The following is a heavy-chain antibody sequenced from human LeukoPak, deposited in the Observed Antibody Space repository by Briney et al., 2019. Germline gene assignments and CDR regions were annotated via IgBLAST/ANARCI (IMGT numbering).Heavy chain of an antibody. CDR2: IDMSGTTI. Sequence: GGSLRLSCAASGFTFSDYYMGRIRQAPGKGLEWVSYIDMSGTTIYYADSVKGRFTISRDNAKNSLFLQMNSLRAEDTAVYYCAKDILAAGLFFDYWGQGALVTVSS. V-gene: IGHV3-11*01. CDR3: AKDILAAGLFFDY. J-gene: IGHJ4*02. CDR1: GFTFSDYY. D-gene: IGHD6-13*01.